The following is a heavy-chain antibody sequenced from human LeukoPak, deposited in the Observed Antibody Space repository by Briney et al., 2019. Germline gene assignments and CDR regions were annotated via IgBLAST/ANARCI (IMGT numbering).Heavy chain of an antibody. CDR3: ARFARASSHMNDAFDV. CDR2: IYYSGST. Sequence: SETLSLTCTVSGGSISSSSYYWGWIRQPPGKGLEWIGSIYYSGSTYYNPSLKSRVTISVDTSKNQFSLKVSSVTAADTAVYYCARFARASSHMNDAFDVWGQGTMVTVSS. V-gene: IGHV4-39*07. D-gene: IGHD6-13*01. CDR1: GGSISSSSYY. J-gene: IGHJ3*01.